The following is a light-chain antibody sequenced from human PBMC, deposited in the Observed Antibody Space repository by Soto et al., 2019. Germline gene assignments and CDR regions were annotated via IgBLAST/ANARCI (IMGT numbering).Light chain of an antibody. CDR2: LAS. V-gene: IGKV2-28*01. Sequence: DVVMTQSPPSLPVTPGEPASISCRSSQSLLHSNGYNYLAWFLQKAGQSPQLLIYLASSRASGVPDRFSGSGSGTDFILEISSVEAEDVGVYYCMQLLHPPLTFGGGTKVEIK. CDR3: MQLLHPPLT. CDR1: QSLLHSNGYNY. J-gene: IGKJ4*01.